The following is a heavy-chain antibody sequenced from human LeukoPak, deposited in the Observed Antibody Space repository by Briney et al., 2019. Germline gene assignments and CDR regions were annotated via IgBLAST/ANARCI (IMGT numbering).Heavy chain of an antibody. CDR2: AYGDGNSK. D-gene: IGHD2-21*01. V-gene: IGHV3-33*01. Sequence: PGGSLRLSCAASGFRFNSYGVHWVRQAPGAGLEWVAVAYGDGNSKYYADSVKGRFTISKDISANILYLQMSSLRVEDTAKYFCATGGDFFYSHWGQGTLVTVSS. CDR1: GFRFNSYG. J-gene: IGHJ1*01. CDR3: ATGGDFFYSH.